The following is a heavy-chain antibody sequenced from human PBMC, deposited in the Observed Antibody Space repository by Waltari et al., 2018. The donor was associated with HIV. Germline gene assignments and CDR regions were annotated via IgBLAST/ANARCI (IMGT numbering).Heavy chain of an antibody. CDR1: GFTLSDYY. V-gene: IGHV3-11*05. Sequence: QVHLVESGGDLVKPGGSLRLSCVGSGFTLSDYYMTWIRQAPGKRLEGVYYSAVSRAYTNDGDSVKGRFTMSRDDAKKSLFLQINSLRPEDTAVYYCARVARGLRQGSFDIWGQGTMVTVSS. CDR3: ARVARGLRQGSFDI. CDR2: SAVSRAYT. D-gene: IGHD2-15*01. J-gene: IGHJ3*02.